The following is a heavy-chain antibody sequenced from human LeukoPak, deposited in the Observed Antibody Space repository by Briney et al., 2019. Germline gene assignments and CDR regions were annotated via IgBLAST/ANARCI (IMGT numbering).Heavy chain of an antibody. D-gene: IGHD7-27*01. CDR2: INHSGST. CDR3: ASSAWALGKLFDY. J-gene: IGHJ4*02. CDR1: GGSFSGYY. Sequence: SETLSLTCAVYGGSFSGYYWSWIRQPPGKGLEWIGEINHSGSTNYNPSLKSRVTISVDTSKNQFSLKLSSATAADTAVYYCASSAWALGKLFDYWGQGTLVTVSS. V-gene: IGHV4-34*01.